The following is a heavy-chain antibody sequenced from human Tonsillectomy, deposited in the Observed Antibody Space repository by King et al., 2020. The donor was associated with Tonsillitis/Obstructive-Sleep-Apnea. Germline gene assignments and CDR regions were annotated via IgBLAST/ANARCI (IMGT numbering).Heavy chain of an antibody. CDR2: INHSGST. CDR3: GTNAGDYYYYMDV. Sequence: VQLQQWGAGLLKPSETLSLTCGVYGGSFSGYYWSWIRQPPGKGLEWIGEINHSGSTDYNSSLKSRVTISRDTSKNQLSLRLTSVTAADTAVYYCGTNAGDYYYYMDVWGKGTTVPVSS. V-gene: IGHV4-34*01. CDR1: GGSFSGYY. J-gene: IGHJ6*03. D-gene: IGHD2-2*01.